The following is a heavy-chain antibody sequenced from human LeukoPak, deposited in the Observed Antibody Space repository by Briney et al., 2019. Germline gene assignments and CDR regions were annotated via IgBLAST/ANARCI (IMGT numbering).Heavy chain of an antibody. CDR1: GYTFTGYY. Sequence: ASVKVSCKASGYTFTGYYMHWVRQAPGQGLEWMGWINPNSGGTNYAQKFQGRVTMTRDTSISTAYMELSRLRSEDTAVYYCARDFWRGDGYNWAGYNWFDPWGQGTLVTVSS. CDR3: ARDFWRGDGYNWAGYNWFDP. V-gene: IGHV1-2*02. D-gene: IGHD5-24*01. J-gene: IGHJ5*02. CDR2: INPNSGGT.